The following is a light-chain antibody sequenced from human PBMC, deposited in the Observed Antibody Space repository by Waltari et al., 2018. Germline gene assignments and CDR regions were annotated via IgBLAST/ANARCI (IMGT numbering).Light chain of an antibody. Sequence: DIQMTQSPSSLSASVGDRVTISCQASQDITYFLYWYQQKPGKAPKLLIYDASNLETGVPSRFSGSGSGTDFTFTINSLQSEDTATYYCQQYENLPLTFGGGTKVEIK. CDR2: DAS. V-gene: IGKV1-33*01. CDR1: QDITYF. J-gene: IGKJ4*01. CDR3: QQYENLPLT.